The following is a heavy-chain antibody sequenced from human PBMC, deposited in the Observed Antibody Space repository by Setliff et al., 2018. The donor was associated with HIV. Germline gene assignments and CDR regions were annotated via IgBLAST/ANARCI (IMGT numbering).Heavy chain of an antibody. CDR3: ARQRNSGTFYYSYYYMDV. V-gene: IGHV1-2*06. J-gene: IGHJ6*03. CDR1: GYTFTGHY. D-gene: IGHD1-26*01. CDR2: INPNSGGT. Sequence: ASVKVSCKASGYTFTGHYMHWVRQAPGQGLEWMGRINPNSGGTNYAQKFQGRVTMTRDTSISTAYMELNRLTSGDTAVYYCARQRNSGTFYYSYYYMDVWGKGTTVTVSS.